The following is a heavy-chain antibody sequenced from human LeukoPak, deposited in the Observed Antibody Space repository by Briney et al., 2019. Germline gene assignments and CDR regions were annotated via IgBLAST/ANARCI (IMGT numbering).Heavy chain of an antibody. CDR3: ARGKEMTRTSGYYSFDF. J-gene: IGHJ4*02. CDR2: VSDTGRA. CDR1: IGSLNTYF. D-gene: IGHD3-9*01. Sequence: SETLSLTCTVSIGSLNTYFWTWVRQPAGKGLEWIGRVSDTGRAYYNPSLESRVTISLDTSKNQFSLKVTSVTAADTAVYYCARGKEMTRTSGYYSFDFWGQGTLVSISS. V-gene: IGHV4-4*07.